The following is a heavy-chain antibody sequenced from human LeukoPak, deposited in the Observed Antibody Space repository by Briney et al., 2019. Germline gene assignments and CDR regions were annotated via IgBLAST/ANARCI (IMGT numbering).Heavy chain of an antibody. J-gene: IGHJ4*02. CDR1: GFTFSSYA. CDR2: ISGSGGST. CDR3: ARRRGNQQPIDY. V-gene: IGHV3-23*01. Sequence: PGGSLRLSCAASGFTFSSYAMSWVRQAPGKGLEWVSGISGSGGSTYYADSVKGRLTISRDNSKNTLYLQMNSLRAEDTAVYYCARRRGNQQPIDYWGQGTLDTVSS. D-gene: IGHD2-2*01.